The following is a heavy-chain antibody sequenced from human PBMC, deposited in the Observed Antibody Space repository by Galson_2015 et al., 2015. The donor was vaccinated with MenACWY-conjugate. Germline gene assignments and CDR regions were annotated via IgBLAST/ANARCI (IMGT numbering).Heavy chain of an antibody. CDR2: IIVSGGTT. J-gene: IGHJ6*02. V-gene: IGHV3-23*01. CDR3: ARDLAVYYYYYAMDV. Sequence: VSSIIVSGGTTYHADSLKGRFTISRDNSKNTLYLQMNSLRPEDTAVYFCARDLAVYYYYYAMDVWGQGTTVAVSS.